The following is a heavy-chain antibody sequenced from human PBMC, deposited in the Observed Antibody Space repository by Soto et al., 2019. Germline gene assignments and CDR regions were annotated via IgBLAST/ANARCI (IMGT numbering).Heavy chain of an antibody. D-gene: IGHD2-2*01. CDR2: IYYSGST. J-gene: IGHJ5*02. Sequence: SETLSLTCTVSGGSISSGGYYWSWIRQHPGKGLEWIGYIYYSGSTYYNPSLKSRVTMSVDTSKNQFSLKLSSVTAADTAVYYCARVPLDFSCSSTSCRESNWFDPWGQGTLVTVSS. CDR3: ARVPLDFSCSSTSCRESNWFDP. V-gene: IGHV4-31*03. CDR1: GGSISSGGYY.